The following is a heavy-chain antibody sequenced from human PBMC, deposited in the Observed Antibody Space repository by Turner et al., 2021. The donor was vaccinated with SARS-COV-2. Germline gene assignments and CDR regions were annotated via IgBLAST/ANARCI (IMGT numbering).Heavy chain of an antibody. CDR2: INQDGSNK. D-gene: IGHD2-15*01. CDR3: ARGGCSGGSCPLGLGVDHDFDI. J-gene: IGHJ3*02. V-gene: IGHV3-7*01. CDR1: GVTFSSFG. Sequence: EMQVVESGGGLVQPGGSLRLSCAASGVTFSSFGMSWVRQAPGKGLEWVAIINQDGSNKNYLHSVRGRFTISRDNAKNSLFLQMNSLRAEDTAVYYCARGGCSGGSCPLGLGVDHDFDIWGQGTTVTVSS.